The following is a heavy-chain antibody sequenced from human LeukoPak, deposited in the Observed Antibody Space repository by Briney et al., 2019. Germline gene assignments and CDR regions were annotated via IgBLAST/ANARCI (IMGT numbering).Heavy chain of an antibody. Sequence: QPGGSLRLSCAASGFPFSSYGMSWVRQAPGKGLEWVSGIIIGGGSTYYRDSVRGRFTISRDNSKNTLYLQMNSLRADDTAVYYCAKGVATRVLAPYYYYMDVWGKGTTVTVSS. CDR2: IIIGGGST. CDR3: AKGVATRVLAPYYYYMDV. J-gene: IGHJ6*03. CDR1: GFPFSSYG. V-gene: IGHV3-23*01. D-gene: IGHD4-23*01.